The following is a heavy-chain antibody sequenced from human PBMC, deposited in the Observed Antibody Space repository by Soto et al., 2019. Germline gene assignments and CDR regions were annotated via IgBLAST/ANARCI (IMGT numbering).Heavy chain of an antibody. D-gene: IGHD3-10*01. J-gene: IGHJ4*02. V-gene: IGHV3-33*01. CDR2: IWYDGSNK. Sequence: QVQLVESGGGVVQPGRSLRLSCAASGFTFSSYGMHWVRQAPGKGLEWVAVIWYDGSNKYYADSVKGRFTISRDNSKNTLYLQMNSLRAEDTAVYYCARDGEGGQTLDYWGQGTLVTVSS. CDR3: ARDGEGGQTLDY. CDR1: GFTFSSYG.